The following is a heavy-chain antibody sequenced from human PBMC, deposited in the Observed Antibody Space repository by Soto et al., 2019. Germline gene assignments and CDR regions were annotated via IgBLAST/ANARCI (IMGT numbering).Heavy chain of an antibody. CDR2: ISYDGSNK. Sequence: PGGSHRLSCAAAERTFRSYASHWVRQETGKGLEWVAVISYDGSNKYYADSVKGRFTISRDNSKNTLYLQMNSLRAEDTAVYYCARDSDSSSPGMDVWGQGTTVSVSS. V-gene: IGHV3-30-3*01. CDR1: ERTFRSYA. D-gene: IGHD6-6*01. J-gene: IGHJ6*02. CDR3: ARDSDSSSPGMDV.